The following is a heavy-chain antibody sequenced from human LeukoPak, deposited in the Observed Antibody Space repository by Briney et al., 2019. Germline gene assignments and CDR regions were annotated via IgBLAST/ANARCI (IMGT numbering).Heavy chain of an antibody. V-gene: IGHV4-30-2*01. Sequence: PSETLSLTCTVSGGSISSGGYYWSWLRQPPGKGLEWIGYIYHSGSTYYNPSLKSRVTISVDRSKNQFSLKLSSVTAADTAVYYCARTKDREAFDIWGQGTMVTVSS. CDR2: IYHSGST. D-gene: IGHD2-15*01. CDR3: ARTKDREAFDI. CDR1: GGSISSGGYY. J-gene: IGHJ3*02.